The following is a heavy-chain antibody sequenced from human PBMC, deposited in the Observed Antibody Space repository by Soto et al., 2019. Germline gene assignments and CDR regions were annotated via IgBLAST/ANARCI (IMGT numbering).Heavy chain of an antibody. V-gene: IGHV3-23*01. J-gene: IGHJ3*02. D-gene: IGHD3-10*01. CDR3: AKVVGVSRYDAFDI. CDR2: ISASANT. CDR1: GFTFSSYA. Sequence: GGSLRLSCAASGFTFSSYAISWVRQAPEKGLEWVSAISASANTYYADSVKGRFTISRDNSKNTLYLQMDSLRAEDTAVYYCAKVVGVSRYDAFDIWGQGTMVTVS.